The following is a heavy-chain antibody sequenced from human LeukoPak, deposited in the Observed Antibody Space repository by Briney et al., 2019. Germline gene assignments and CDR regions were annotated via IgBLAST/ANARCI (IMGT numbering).Heavy chain of an antibody. Sequence: ASVKVSCKASGYTFTSYDINWVRQATGQGLEWMGWMNPNSGNTGYAQKFQGRVTITRNTSISTAYMELSSLRSEDTAVYYRASSSSSIAAQGYYYYYMDVWGKGTTVTVSS. CDR1: GYTFTSYD. CDR2: MNPNSGNT. CDR3: ASSSSSIAAQGYYYYYMDV. V-gene: IGHV1-8*03. D-gene: IGHD6-6*01. J-gene: IGHJ6*03.